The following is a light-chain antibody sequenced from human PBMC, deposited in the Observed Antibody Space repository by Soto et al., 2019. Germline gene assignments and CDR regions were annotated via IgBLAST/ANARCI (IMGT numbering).Light chain of an antibody. CDR1: SSGVGSYNL. J-gene: IGLJ2*01. CDR3: CSYAGSSIL. Sequence: QSALTQPASVSGSPGQSITISCTGTSSGVGSYNLVSWYQQHPGKAPKLMIYEVSKRPSGVSNRFSGSKSGNTASLTIAGLQAEDEADYYCCSYAGSSILFGGGTKLTVL. V-gene: IGLV2-23*02. CDR2: EVS.